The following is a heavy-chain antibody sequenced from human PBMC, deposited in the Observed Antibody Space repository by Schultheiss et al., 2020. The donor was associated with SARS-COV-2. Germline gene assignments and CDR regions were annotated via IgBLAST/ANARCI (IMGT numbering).Heavy chain of an antibody. CDR3: TRDLGLRTTVTYDY. V-gene: IGHV3-21*01. CDR1: GFTFNTYS. J-gene: IGHJ4*02. CDR2: ISSSSSSI. Sequence: GESLKISCAASGFTFNTYSMNWVRQAPGKGLEWVSSISSSSSSIYYADSVKGRFTISRDNAKNSLYLQMNSLRAEDTAVYFCTRDLGLRTTVTYDYWGQGNLVTVSS. D-gene: IGHD4-17*01.